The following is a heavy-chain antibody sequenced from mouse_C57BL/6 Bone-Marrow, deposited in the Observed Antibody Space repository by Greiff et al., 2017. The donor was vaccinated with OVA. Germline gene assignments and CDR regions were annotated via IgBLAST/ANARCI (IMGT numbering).Heavy chain of an antibody. CDR3: ARVAGVTTTDYYAMDY. J-gene: IGHJ4*01. Sequence: EVMLVESEGGLVQPGSSMKLSCTASGFTFSDYYMAWVRQVPEKGLEWVANINYDGSSTYYLDSLKSRFIISRDNAKNILYLQMSSLKSEDTATYYCARVAGVTTTDYYAMDYWGQGTSVTVSS. CDR2: INYDGSST. D-gene: IGHD2-2*01. V-gene: IGHV5-16*01. CDR1: GFTFSDYY.